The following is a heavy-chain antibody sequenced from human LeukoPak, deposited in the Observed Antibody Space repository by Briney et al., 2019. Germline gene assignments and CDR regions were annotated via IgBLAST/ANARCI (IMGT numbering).Heavy chain of an antibody. CDR3: TTDTFYRTLLWFGDTSPSPDDY. Sequence: GGSLRLSCEASGFSFNNAWMTWVRQAPGKGLQWVGRIRAKTNGGTTDYTAPVKGRFIISRDDSQSTLYLQMNSLKSEDTAVYYCTTDTFYRTLLWFGDTSPSPDDYWGQGTLVTVSS. V-gene: IGHV3-15*01. CDR1: GFSFNNAW. D-gene: IGHD3-10*01. J-gene: IGHJ4*02. CDR2: IRAKTNGGTT.